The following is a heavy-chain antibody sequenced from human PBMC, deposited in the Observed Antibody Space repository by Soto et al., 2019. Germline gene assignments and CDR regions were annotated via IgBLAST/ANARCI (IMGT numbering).Heavy chain of an antibody. D-gene: IGHD3-22*01. V-gene: IGHV1-8*01. J-gene: IGHJ6*02. Sequence: ASVKVSCKASGYTFTSYDMNWVRQATGQGLEWMGWMNPNSGNTGYAQKFQGRVTMTRNTSISTAYMELSSLRSEDTAVYYCARKGGWLYSMDVWGQGTTVTVSS. CDR3: ARKGGWLYSMDV. CDR1: GYTFTSYD. CDR2: MNPNSGNT.